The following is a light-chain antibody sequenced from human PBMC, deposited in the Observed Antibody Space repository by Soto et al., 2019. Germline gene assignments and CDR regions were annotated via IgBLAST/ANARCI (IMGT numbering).Light chain of an antibody. CDR1: SSNIGAGHD. CDR3: QSYDSSLSGSEV. Sequence: QSVLTQPPSVSGAPGQRVTISCTGSSSNIGAGHDVHWYQQLPGTAPKLLIYGNTNRPSGVPDRFSASKSGTSASLAITGLQAEDEADYYCQSYDSSLSGSEVFGTGTKLTVL. CDR2: GNT. J-gene: IGLJ1*01. V-gene: IGLV1-40*01.